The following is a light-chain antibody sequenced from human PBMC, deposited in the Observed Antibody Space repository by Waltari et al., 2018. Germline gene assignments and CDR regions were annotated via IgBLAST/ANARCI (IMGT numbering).Light chain of an antibody. CDR3: TSYRTSSTQV. V-gene: IGLV2-14*01. J-gene: IGLJ1*01. Sequence: QSALTQPASVSGSPGQSITISGTGSSSDVGGNNSLSWYQHHQGKVPKLMIYGVSNRASGVSNRLSCSKSGNTASVTISAFQAEDESAYYCTSYRTSSTQVIGTGTKVTFL. CDR2: GVS. CDR1: SSDVGGNNS.